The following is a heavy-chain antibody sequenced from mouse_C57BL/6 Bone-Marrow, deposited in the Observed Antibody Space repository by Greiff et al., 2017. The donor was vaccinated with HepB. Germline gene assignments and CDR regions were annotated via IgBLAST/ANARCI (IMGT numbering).Heavy chain of an antibody. V-gene: IGHV1-81*01. Sequence: QVHVKQSGAELARPGASVKLSCKASGYTFTSYGISWVKQRTGQGLEWIGEIYPRSGNTYYNEKFKGKATLTADKSSSTAYMELRSLTSEDSAVYFCARSGGLRDMGYWGQGTSVTVSS. D-gene: IGHD1-1*01. J-gene: IGHJ4*01. CDR2: IYPRSGNT. CDR3: ARSGGLRDMGY. CDR1: GYTFTSYG.